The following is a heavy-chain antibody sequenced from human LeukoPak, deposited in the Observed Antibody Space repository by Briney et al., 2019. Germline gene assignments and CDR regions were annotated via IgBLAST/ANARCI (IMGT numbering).Heavy chain of an antibody. CDR2: ISSSSSYI. D-gene: IGHD3-22*01. J-gene: IGHJ4*02. CDR1: GFIFSTYA. Sequence: GGSLRLSCAASGFIFSTYAMNWVRQAPGKGLEWVSSISSSSSYIYYADSVKGRFAISRDNAKNSLYLQMNSPRAEDTAVYYCASMGSPSYYYDTSQGFDYWGQGTLVTVSS. CDR3: ASMGSPSYYYDTSQGFDY. V-gene: IGHV3-21*01.